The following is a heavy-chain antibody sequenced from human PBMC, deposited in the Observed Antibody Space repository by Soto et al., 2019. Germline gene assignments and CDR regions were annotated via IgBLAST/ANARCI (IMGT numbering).Heavy chain of an antibody. Sequence: EVQLLESGGGLVQPGGSLRLSCAASGFTFSSYAMSWVRQAPGKGLEWVSAISGSGGSTYYADSVKGRFTISRENSKNTLYPPMIIVRAEDTAVYYCAKDEGYSRGCYVTLAFDYWGQGILVTVSS. CDR3: AKDEGYSRGCYVTLAFDY. D-gene: IGHD6-19*01. J-gene: IGHJ4*02. CDR2: ISGSGGST. V-gene: IGHV3-23*01. CDR1: GFTFSSYA.